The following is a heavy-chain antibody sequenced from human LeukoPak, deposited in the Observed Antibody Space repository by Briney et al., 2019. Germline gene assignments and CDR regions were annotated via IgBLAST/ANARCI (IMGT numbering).Heavy chain of an antibody. J-gene: IGHJ6*03. CDR2: IRYDGSNK. CDR3: ASIRGRYDFWSGYPPLNMDV. CDR1: GFTFSSYG. V-gene: IGHV3-30*02. D-gene: IGHD3-3*01. Sequence: PGGSLRLSCAASGFTFSSYGMHWVRQAPGKGLEWVAFIRYDGSNKYYADSVKGRFTISRDNSKNTLYLQMNSLRAEDTAVYYCASIRGRYDFWSGYPPLNMDVWGKGTTVTVSS.